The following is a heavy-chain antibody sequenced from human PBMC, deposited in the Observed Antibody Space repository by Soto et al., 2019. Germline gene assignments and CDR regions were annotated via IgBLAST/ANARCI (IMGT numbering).Heavy chain of an antibody. CDR1: GFTFSSYA. CDR3: ASNIVVVPAAWALDY. V-gene: IGHV3-30-3*01. J-gene: IGHJ4*02. CDR2: ISYDGSNK. Sequence: GGSRLSCAASGFTFSSYAMHWVRQAPGKGLEWVAVISYDGSNKYYADSVKGRFTISRDNSKNTLYLQMNSLRAEDTAVYYCASNIVVVPAAWALDYWGQGTLVTVSS. D-gene: IGHD2-2*01.